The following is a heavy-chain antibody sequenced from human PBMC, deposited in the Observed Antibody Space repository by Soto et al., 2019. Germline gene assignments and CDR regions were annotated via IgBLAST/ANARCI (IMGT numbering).Heavy chain of an antibody. CDR2: INPNSGGT. D-gene: IGHD1-26*01. CDR1: GYTFTGYY. V-gene: IGHV1-2*04. CDR3: ARGTRLSLWEQPVDL. J-gene: IGHJ4*02. Sequence: QVQLVQSGADVKKPGASVKVSCKASGYTFTGYYMHWVRQAPGQGLEWMGWINPNSGGTKYAQKFQGWVTMTRHTDISIAYMELSRLRSDDTAVYCCARGTRLSLWEQPVDLWCQGALVSVSS.